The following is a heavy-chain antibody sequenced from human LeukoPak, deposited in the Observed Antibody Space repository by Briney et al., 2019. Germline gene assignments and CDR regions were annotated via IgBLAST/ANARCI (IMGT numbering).Heavy chain of an antibody. CDR3: ASGPYPAAGTDHQFDY. D-gene: IGHD6-13*01. CDR1: GASISIYY. J-gene: IGHJ4*02. V-gene: IGHV4-59*01. CDR2: IFYRGAT. Sequence: PSETLSLTCTVSGASISIYYWSWIRQPPGKGLEWIGYIFYRGATHYNPSLKSRVTISVDTSKNQFSLRLTSVTAADTAVYYCASGPYPAAGTDHQFDYWGQGILVTVSS.